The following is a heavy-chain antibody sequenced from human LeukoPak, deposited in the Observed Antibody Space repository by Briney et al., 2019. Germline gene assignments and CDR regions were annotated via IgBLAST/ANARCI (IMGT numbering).Heavy chain of an antibody. D-gene: IGHD5-24*01. Sequence: EASVKVSCKASGYTFTSYDINWVRQATGQGLEWMGWMNPNSGNTGYAQKFQGRVTMTRNTSISTAYMELSSLRSEDTAVYYCARYVEMEMAPKGGGYYYGMDVWGQGTTVTVSS. CDR1: GYTFTSYD. CDR2: MNPNSGNT. J-gene: IGHJ6*02. V-gene: IGHV1-8*01. CDR3: ARYVEMEMAPKGGGYYYGMDV.